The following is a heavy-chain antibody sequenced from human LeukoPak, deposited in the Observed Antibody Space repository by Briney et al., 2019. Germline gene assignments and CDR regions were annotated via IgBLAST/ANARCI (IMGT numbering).Heavy chain of an antibody. J-gene: IGHJ3*02. V-gene: IGHV4-4*02. D-gene: IGHD3-3*01. CDR2: IYHSGST. Sequence: SSETLSLTCAVSGGSISSSNWWSWVRQPPGKGLEWIGEIYHSGSTNYNPSLKSRVTISVDKSKNQFSLKLSSVTAADTAVYYCARDAPFGVVIDEPRRAFDIWGQGTMVTVSS. CDR1: GGSISSSNW. CDR3: ARDAPFGVVIDEPRRAFDI.